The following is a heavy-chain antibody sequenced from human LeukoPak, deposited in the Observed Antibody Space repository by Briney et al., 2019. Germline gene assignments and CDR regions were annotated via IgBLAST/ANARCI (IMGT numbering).Heavy chain of an antibody. CDR2: IENDGSNK. Sequence: SGGSLRLSCAASGFIFSNYGMCWVRQAPGKGLEWVTFIENDGSNKYYADSVRGRFTISRDNSRNTLYMQMNSLRVEDTAVYYSARTHSSSWYYFDYWGQGTLVTVSS. CDR1: GFIFSNYG. CDR3: ARTHSSSWYYFDY. D-gene: IGHD6-13*01. V-gene: IGHV3-30*02. J-gene: IGHJ4*02.